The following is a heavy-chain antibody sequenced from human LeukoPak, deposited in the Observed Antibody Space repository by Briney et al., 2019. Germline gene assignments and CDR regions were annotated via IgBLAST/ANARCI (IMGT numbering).Heavy chain of an antibody. D-gene: IGHD3-22*01. CDR2: ISGDGGST. J-gene: IGHJ4*02. Sequence: GGSLRLSCAASGFTFDDYAMHWVRQAPGKGLEWVSPISGDGGSTYYADSVKGRFTTSRDNSKNSLYLQMNSLRTEDTALYYCAKALADRDLPYYYDSSGYYLVLGYWGQGTLVTVSS. CDR1: GFTFDDYA. CDR3: AKALADRDLPYYYDSSGYYLVLGY. V-gene: IGHV3-43*02.